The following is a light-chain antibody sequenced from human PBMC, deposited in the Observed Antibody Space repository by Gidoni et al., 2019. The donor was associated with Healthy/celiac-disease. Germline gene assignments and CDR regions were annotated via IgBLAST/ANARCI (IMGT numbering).Light chain of an antibody. J-gene: IGKJ1*01. CDR3: MQALQTPRT. V-gene: IGKV2-28*01. CDR2: LGS. CDR1: QSLLHSNGYNY. Sequence: DIVMTQSPLSLPVTPGEPASISCRSSQSLLHSNGYNYLDWYLQKQGQSPQLLIYLGSNRASGVPERFSGSGSGTEFTLKISRVEAEDVGVYYCMQALQTPRTFGQGTKVEIK.